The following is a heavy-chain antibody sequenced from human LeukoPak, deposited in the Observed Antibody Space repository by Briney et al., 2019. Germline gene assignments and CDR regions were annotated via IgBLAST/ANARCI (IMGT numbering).Heavy chain of an antibody. V-gene: IGHV4-59*12. CDR1: GGSISSYY. Sequence: SETLSLTCTVSGGSISSYYWSWIRQPPGKGLEWIGYIYYSGSTNYNPSLKSRVTMSVDTSKNQFSLKLSSVTAADTAVYYCARDGVGARDAFDIWGQGTMVTVSS. J-gene: IGHJ3*02. CDR3: ARDGVGARDAFDI. CDR2: IYYSGST. D-gene: IGHD1-26*01.